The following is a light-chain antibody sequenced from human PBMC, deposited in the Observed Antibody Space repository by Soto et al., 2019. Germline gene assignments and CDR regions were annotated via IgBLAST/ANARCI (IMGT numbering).Light chain of an antibody. CDR2: ANT. CDR3: QSFESSLTCLI. J-gene: IGLJ2*01. CDR1: NSNIGAGSG. Sequence: QSVLTQPPSVSGAPGQRVTISCTGNNSNIGAGSGVNWYQQFPNRAPKLLIYANTHRPSGVPDRFSGSTSATSASLAITGLQTQDEADYYCQSFESSLTCLIFGGGTKLTVL. V-gene: IGLV1-40*01.